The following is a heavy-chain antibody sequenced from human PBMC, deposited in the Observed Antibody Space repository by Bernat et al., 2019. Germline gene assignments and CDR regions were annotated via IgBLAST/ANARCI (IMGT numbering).Heavy chain of an antibody. V-gene: IGHV3-33*01. CDR3: AREESDLYCSSTSCRMRYGMDV. CDR2: IWYDGSNK. D-gene: IGHD2-2*01. CDR1: GFTFSSYG. J-gene: IGHJ6*02. Sequence: QVQLVESGGGVVQPGRSLRLSCAASGFTFSSYGMHWVRQAPGKGLEWVAVIWYDGSNKYYADSVKGRFTISRDKSKNTLYLQMNSLRAEDTAVYYCAREESDLYCSSTSCRMRYGMDVWGQGTTVTVSS.